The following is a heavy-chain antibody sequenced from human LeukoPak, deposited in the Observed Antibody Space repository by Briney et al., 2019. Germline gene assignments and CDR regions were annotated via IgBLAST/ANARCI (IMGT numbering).Heavy chain of an antibody. CDR1: GFTFSSYA. CDR3: ARVSAAAGTVDY. D-gene: IGHD6-13*01. Sequence: GGSLRLSCAASGFTFSSYAMHWVRQAPGKGLEWEAVISYDGSNKYYADSVKGRFTISRDNSKNTLYLQMNSLRAEDTAVYYCARVSAAAGTVDYWGQGTLVTVSS. CDR2: ISYDGSNK. V-gene: IGHV3-30-3*01. J-gene: IGHJ4*02.